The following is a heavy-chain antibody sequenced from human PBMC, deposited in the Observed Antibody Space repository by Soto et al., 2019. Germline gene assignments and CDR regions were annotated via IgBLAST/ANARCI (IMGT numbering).Heavy chain of an antibody. CDR2: IYWDDDK. D-gene: IGHD3-16*02. CDR1: GFSLSTSGVG. Sequence: SGPTLVKPTQTLTLTCTFSGFSLSTSGVGVGWIRQPPGKALEWLALIYWDDDKRYSPSLKSRLTITKDTSKNQVVLTMTNMDPVDTATYYCALLTYYDYIWGSYRSPVGGYYYMDVWGKGTTVTVSS. J-gene: IGHJ6*03. CDR3: ALLTYYDYIWGSYRSPVGGYYYMDV. V-gene: IGHV2-5*02.